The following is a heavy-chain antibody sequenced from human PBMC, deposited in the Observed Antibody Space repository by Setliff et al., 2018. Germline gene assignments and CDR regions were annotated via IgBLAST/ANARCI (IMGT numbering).Heavy chain of an antibody. J-gene: IGHJ3*02. V-gene: IGHV1-2*02. CDR3: ARDGGGDSDAFDI. D-gene: IGHD3-16*01. Sequence: ASVKVSCKASGYTFTSYGFSWVRQATGQGLEWMGWINPSSGATIYAQKFQGRVTMTSETSISTAYMELGRLRSDDTAVYFCARDGGGDSDAFDIWGQGTMVTVSS. CDR1: GYTFTSYG. CDR2: INPSSGAT.